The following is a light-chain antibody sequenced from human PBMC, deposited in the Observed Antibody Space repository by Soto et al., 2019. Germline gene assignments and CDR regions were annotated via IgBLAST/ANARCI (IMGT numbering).Light chain of an antibody. V-gene: IGKV3-15*01. Sequence: EVVMTQSPATLSVSPGERVTLSCRASQSVRSNLAWYQQKPGQSPRLLIYGASTRATGIPARFSGSGSGTEFTLTISSLQSEDFATYYCQQSYSTPLTFGGGTKVEIK. CDR1: QSVRSN. CDR2: GAS. J-gene: IGKJ4*01. CDR3: QQSYSTPLT.